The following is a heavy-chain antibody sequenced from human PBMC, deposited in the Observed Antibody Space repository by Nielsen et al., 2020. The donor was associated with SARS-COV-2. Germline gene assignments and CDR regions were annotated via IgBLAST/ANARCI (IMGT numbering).Heavy chain of an antibody. J-gene: IGHJ4*02. Sequence: GGSLRLSCAASGFSFSTYWMHWVRQAPGKGLVWVARINNDGSITNYADSVTGRFTISRDNAGNTLYLQMNSLGAEDTAVYYCACRRDGYNYDTYWGQGTLVNVSS. D-gene: IGHD5-24*01. CDR2: INNDGSIT. V-gene: IGHV3-74*01. CDR3: ACRRDGYNYDTY. CDR1: GFSFSTYW.